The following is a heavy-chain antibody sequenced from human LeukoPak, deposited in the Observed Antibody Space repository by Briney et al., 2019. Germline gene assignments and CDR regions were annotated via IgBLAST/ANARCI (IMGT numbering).Heavy chain of an antibody. CDR1: GGSISSYY. D-gene: IGHD3-10*01. Sequence: SETLSLTCTVSGGSISSYYWSWIRQPPGKGLEWIGYIYYSGSTNYNPSLKSRVTISVDTSKNQFSLKLTSVSAADTAVYYCVRGPYGSGISNWFDPWGQGTQVTVSS. J-gene: IGHJ5*02. CDR3: VRGPYGSGISNWFDP. V-gene: IGHV4-59*01. CDR2: IYYSGST.